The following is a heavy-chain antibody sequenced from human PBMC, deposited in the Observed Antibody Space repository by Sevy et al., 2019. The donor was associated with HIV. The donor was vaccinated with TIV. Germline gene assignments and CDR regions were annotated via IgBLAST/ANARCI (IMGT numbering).Heavy chain of an antibody. CDR3: ARVYYYDYSGPGY. Sequence: GESLKISCKASGYNLNNYYMHWVRQAPGQGLEWMGLINPSGGSTSYAQKFQGRVTMTRDTSTSTLHMELSSLRSEDTAVYYCARVYYYDYSGPGYWGQGTLVTVSS. CDR1: GYNLNNYY. D-gene: IGHD3-22*01. CDR2: INPSGGST. J-gene: IGHJ4*02. V-gene: IGHV1-46*02.